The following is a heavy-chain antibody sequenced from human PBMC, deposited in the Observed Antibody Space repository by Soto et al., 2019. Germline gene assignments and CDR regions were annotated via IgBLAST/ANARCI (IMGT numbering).Heavy chain of an antibody. CDR2: ISGNNGNT. CDR1: GYTLTNYG. V-gene: IGHV1-18*01. CDR3: VRDWHISP. J-gene: IGHJ5*02. D-gene: IGHD2-21*01. Sequence: QVQLVQSGAEVKKTGASVKVSCRASGYTLTNYGISWVRQAPGQGLFWRGRISGNNGNTLYAQNAQGRPTLTIDTPTNTAYMELMSLKIDDTAMYYCVRDWHISPWGQGTLVTVSS.